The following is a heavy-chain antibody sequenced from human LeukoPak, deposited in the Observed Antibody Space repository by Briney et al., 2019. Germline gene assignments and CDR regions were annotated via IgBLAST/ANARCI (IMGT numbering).Heavy chain of an antibody. CDR2: IWYDGSNK. V-gene: IGHV3-33*06. CDR1: GFTFSRYG. J-gene: IGHJ3*02. Sequence: GGSLRLSCEASGFTFSRYGMHWVRHSPGKALEWVAVIWYDGSNKYYADSVKGRFTISRDNSKNTLYLQMNSLRAEDTAVYYCSKDIAVFDWGNAFDIWGQGTMVTVSS. D-gene: IGHD3-9*01. CDR3: SKDIAVFDWGNAFDI.